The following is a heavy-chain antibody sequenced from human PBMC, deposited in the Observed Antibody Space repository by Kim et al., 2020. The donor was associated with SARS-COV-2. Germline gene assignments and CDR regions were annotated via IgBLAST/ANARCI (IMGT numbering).Heavy chain of an antibody. CDR3: ARGGAASYYYYYMDV. D-gene: IGHD2-15*01. Sequence: ASVKVSCKASGYTFTSYTMHWVRQAPGQRLEWMGWINVGNGNTKYSQNFQGRVTITRDTSANTVYMELSSPRSEDTAVYYCARGGAASYYYYYMDVWGKGTTVTVSS. CDR2: INVGNGNT. J-gene: IGHJ6*03. CDR1: GYTFTSYT. V-gene: IGHV1-3*01.